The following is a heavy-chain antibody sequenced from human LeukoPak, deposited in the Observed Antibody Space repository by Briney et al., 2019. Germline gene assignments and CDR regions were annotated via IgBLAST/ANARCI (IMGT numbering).Heavy chain of an antibody. V-gene: IGHV4-38-2*02. Sequence: ETLSLTCTVSGYSFSSGYYWGWIRQPPGKGLEWIGSIYHSGSTYYNPSVKSRVTISVDKSKNQFSLKLSSVTAADPAVYYCARDLLGATKIFDYWGQGTLVTVSS. CDR2: IYHSGST. CDR3: ARDLLGATKIFDY. CDR1: GYSFSSGYY. J-gene: IGHJ4*02. D-gene: IGHD1-26*01.